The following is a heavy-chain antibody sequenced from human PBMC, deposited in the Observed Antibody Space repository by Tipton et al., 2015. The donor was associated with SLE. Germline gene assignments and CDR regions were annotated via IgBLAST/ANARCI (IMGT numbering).Heavy chain of an antibody. Sequence: QLVQSGGGVVQPGRSLRLSCAASGFTFSSYSMNWVRQAPGKGLEWVSSISSSSSYIYYADSVKGRFTISRDNAKNSLYLQMNSLRAEDTAVYYCAREGGSGWSYVYWYFDLWGRGTLVTVSS. CDR2: ISSSSSYI. CDR1: GFTFSSYS. J-gene: IGHJ2*01. V-gene: IGHV3-21*01. CDR3: AREGGSGWSYVYWYFDL. D-gene: IGHD6-19*01.